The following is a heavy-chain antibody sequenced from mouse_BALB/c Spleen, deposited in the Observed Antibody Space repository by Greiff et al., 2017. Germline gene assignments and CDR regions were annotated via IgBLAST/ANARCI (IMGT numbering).Heavy chain of an antibody. CDR2: IWGDGST. CDR3: ARRYYGPYYAMDY. D-gene: IGHD1-2*01. J-gene: IGHJ4*01. Sequence: QVQLKQSGPGLVAPSQSLSITCTVSGFSLTGYGVNWVRQPPGKGLEWLGMIWGDGSTDYNSALKSRLSISKDNSKSQVFLKMNSLQTDDTARYYCARRYYGPYYAMDYWGQGTSVTVSS. V-gene: IGHV2-6-7*01. CDR1: GFSLTGYG.